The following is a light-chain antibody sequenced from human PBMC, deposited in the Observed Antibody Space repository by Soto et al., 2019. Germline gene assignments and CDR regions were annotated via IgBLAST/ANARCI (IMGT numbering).Light chain of an antibody. CDR3: QQYNTWHPKMA. CDR2: GAS. CDR1: QSVSSD. Sequence: EIVMTQSPATLSVSPGETVTLSCRASQSVSSDLAWYQQRPGQAPRLLIYGASTRATGIPARFRGSGSGTEFRLTISSLQSEDFATYYCQQYNTWHPKMAFGRGTKVEIK. V-gene: IGKV3-15*01. J-gene: IGKJ1*01.